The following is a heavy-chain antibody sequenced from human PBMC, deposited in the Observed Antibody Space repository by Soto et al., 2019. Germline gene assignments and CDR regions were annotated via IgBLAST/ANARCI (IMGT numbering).Heavy chain of an antibody. Sequence: PSETLSLTCAVYGGSFSGYYWSWIRQPPGKGLEWIGEINHSGSTNYNPSLKSRVTISVDRSKNQFSLKLSSVTAADTAMYYCAKQDRAAGEDYWGQGTPVTVSS. J-gene: IGHJ4*02. CDR3: AKQDRAAGEDY. CDR2: INHSGST. V-gene: IGHV4-34*01. D-gene: IGHD6-13*01. CDR1: GGSFSGYY.